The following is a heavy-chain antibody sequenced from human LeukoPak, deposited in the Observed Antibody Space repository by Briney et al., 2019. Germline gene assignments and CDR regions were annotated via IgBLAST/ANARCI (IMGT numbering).Heavy chain of an antibody. Sequence: SETLSLTCAVYGGSFSGYYWSWIRQPPGKGLEWIGEINHSGSTNYNPSLKSRVTISVDTSKNQFSLKLSSVTAADTAVYYCASYYDFWSGSSYGMDVWGQGTTVTVSS. D-gene: IGHD3-3*01. CDR1: GGSFSGYY. CDR2: INHSGST. J-gene: IGHJ6*02. V-gene: IGHV4-34*01. CDR3: ASYYDFWSGSSYGMDV.